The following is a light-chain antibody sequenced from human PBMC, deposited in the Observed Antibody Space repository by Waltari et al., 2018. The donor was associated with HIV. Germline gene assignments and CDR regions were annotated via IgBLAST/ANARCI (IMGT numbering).Light chain of an antibody. CDR1: ALPKKY. CDR3: YSTDSSGNHRV. Sequence: SYELTQPPSVSVSPGQPARITCSGDALPKKYASWYQQKSGQAPVLVIYVDTKRPSGIPERVSGSSSGTMATLTISGAQVEDEADYYCYSTDSSGNHRVFGGGTKLTVL. CDR2: VDT. V-gene: IGLV3-10*01. J-gene: IGLJ3*02.